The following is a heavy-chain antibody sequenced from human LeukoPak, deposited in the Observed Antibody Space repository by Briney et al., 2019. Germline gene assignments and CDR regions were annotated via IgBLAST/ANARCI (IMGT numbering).Heavy chain of an antibody. V-gene: IGHV1-46*01. CDR2: INPSGGST. CDR3: AXXXXGLLSEETTHFDY. CDR1: GYTFTSYY. J-gene: IGHJ4*02. Sequence: ASVKVSCKASGYTFTSYYMHWVRQAPGQGLEWMGIINPSGGSTSYAQKFQGRVTMTRDMSTSTVYMELSSLRSEDTAGYYCAXXXXGLLSEETTHFDYWGQGTLVTVSS. D-gene: IGHD2/OR15-2a*01.